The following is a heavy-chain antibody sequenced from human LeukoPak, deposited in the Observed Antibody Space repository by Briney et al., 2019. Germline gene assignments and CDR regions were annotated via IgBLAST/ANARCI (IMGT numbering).Heavy chain of an antibody. CDR1: GYTFTGYY. V-gene: IGHV1-2*06. CDR3: ARAGPVRDSFGGVIVWFDP. CDR2: INPNSGGT. J-gene: IGHJ5*02. Sequence: ASVKVSCKASGYTFTGYYMHWVRQAPGQGLEWMGRINPNSGGTNYAQKFQGRVTMTRDTSISTACMELSRLRSDDTAVYYCARAGPVRDSFGGVIVWFDPWGQGTLVTVSS. D-gene: IGHD3-16*02.